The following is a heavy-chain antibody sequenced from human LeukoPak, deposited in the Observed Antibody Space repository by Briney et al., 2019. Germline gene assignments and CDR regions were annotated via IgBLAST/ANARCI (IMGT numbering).Heavy chain of an antibody. J-gene: IGHJ4*02. CDR2: ISAYNGNT. CDR3: ARGKMTVPAAMMDFDY. V-gene: IGHV1-18*01. Sequence: ASVKVSCKASGYTFTSYGISWVRQAPGQGLEWMGWISAYNGNTNYAQKLQGRVTMTTDTSTSTAYTELRSLRSDDTAVYYCARGKMTVPAAMMDFDYWGQGTLVTVSS. CDR1: GYTFTSYG. D-gene: IGHD2-2*01.